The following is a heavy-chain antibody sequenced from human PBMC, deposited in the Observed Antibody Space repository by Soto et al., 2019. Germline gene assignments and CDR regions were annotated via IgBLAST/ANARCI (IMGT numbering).Heavy chain of an antibody. CDR3: ARDGVKNYYGSGSYFASYNWFDP. J-gene: IGHJ5*02. CDR1: GYTFTSYG. Sequence: QVQLVQSGAEVKKPGASVKVSCKASGYTFTSYGISWVRQAPGQGLEWMGWISAYNGNTNYAQKLQGRVTLTTDTSTSTAYMELRSLRPDDTAVYYRARDGVKNYYGSGSYFASYNWFDPWGQGTLVTVSS. V-gene: IGHV1-18*01. CDR2: ISAYNGNT. D-gene: IGHD3-10*01.